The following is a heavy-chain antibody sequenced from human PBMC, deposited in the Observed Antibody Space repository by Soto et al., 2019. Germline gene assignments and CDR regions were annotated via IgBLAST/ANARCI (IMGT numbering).Heavy chain of an antibody. CDR3: ARFYGDSNDTYYYYYGMDV. D-gene: IGHD4-17*01. CDR1: GYTFTGYY. Sequence: ASVKVSCKASGYTFTGYYMHWVRQAPGQGLEWMGWINPNSGGTNYAQKFQGWVTMTRDTSISTAYMELSRLRSDDTAVYYCARFYGDSNDTYYYYYGMDVWGQGTTVTVSS. CDR2: INPNSGGT. J-gene: IGHJ6*02. V-gene: IGHV1-2*04.